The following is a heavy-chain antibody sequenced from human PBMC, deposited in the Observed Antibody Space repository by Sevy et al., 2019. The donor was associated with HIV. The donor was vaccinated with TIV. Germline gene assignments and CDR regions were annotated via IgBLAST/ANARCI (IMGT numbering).Heavy chain of an antibody. J-gene: IGHJ4*02. CDR2: IYNSGST. CDR3: ARGRENYDGGSCLVDH. CDR1: GVSINSGGDY. Sequence: SETLSLTCTVSGVSINSGGDYWSWIRQQPGKGLEWIGYIYNSGSTYYNPSLESRITISDDTSKNQFSLKLTSVTAADTAVYYCARGRENYDGGSCLVDHWGQGTLVTVSS. V-gene: IGHV4-31*03. D-gene: IGHD3-10*01.